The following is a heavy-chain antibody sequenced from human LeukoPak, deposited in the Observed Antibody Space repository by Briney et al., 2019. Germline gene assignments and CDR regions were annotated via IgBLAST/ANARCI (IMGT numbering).Heavy chain of an antibody. CDR1: GYTFASYY. D-gene: IGHD6-13*01. CDR3: ARVGAGSSSPDDAFDI. V-gene: IGHV1-46*01. CDR2: INPSGGST. J-gene: IGHJ3*02. Sequence: ASVTVSCKASGYTFASYYMHWVRQAPGQGLEWMGIINPSGGSTSYAQKFQGRVTMTRDTSTSTVYMELSSLRSEDTAVYYCARVGAGSSSPDDAFDIWGQGTMVTVSS.